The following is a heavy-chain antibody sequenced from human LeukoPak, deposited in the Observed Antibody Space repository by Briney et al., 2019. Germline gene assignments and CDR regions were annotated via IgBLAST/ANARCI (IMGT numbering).Heavy chain of an antibody. CDR2: ISYDGSNK. D-gene: IGHD3-22*01. Sequence: GRSLRLSCAASGFTLSSYAMHWVRQAPGKGLEWVAAISYDGSNKYYADSVKGRFTISRDNSKNTLYLQMNSLRAEDTAVYYCARAYYYDSTTFDYWGQGTLVTVSS. CDR1: GFTLSSYA. CDR3: ARAYYYDSTTFDY. J-gene: IGHJ4*02. V-gene: IGHV3-30-3*01.